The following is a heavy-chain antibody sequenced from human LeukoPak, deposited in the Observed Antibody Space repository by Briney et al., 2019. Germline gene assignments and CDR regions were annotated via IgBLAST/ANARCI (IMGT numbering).Heavy chain of an antibody. V-gene: IGHV1-3*01. Sequence: ASVKVSCKASGYTFTSYAMHWVRQAPGQRLEWMGWINAGNGNTKYSQKFQGRVTITRDTSASTAYMELSSLRSEDTAVYYCARDRSSSWIYYFDYWGQGTLVTVSS. CDR3: ARDRSSSWIYYFDY. CDR2: INAGNGNT. CDR1: GYTFTSYA. J-gene: IGHJ4*02. D-gene: IGHD6-13*01.